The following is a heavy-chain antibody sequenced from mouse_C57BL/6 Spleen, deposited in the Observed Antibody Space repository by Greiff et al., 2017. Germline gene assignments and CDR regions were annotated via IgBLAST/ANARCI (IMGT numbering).Heavy chain of an antibody. J-gene: IGHJ1*03. V-gene: IGHV2-5*01. CDR3: AKNGNYEGWYFDV. D-gene: IGHD2-1*01. CDR1: GFSLTSYG. CDR2: IWRGGST. Sequence: VKVVESGPGLVQPSQSLSITCTVSGFSLTSYGVHWVRQSPGKGLEWLGVIWRGGSTDYNAAFMSRLSITKDNSKSQVFFKMNSLQADDTAIYYCAKNGNYEGWYFDVWGTGTTVTVSS.